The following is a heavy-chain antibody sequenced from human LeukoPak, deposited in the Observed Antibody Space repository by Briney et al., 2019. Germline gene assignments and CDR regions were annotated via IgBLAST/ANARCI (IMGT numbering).Heavy chain of an antibody. CDR3: ARRPRWSQYFQH. J-gene: IGHJ1*01. CDR2: IYSGGNT. D-gene: IGHD6-13*01. V-gene: IGHV3-53*01. Sequence: PGGSLRLSCAASGFIVSSDYMSWVRQAPGKGLEWVSVIYSGGNTYYVDSVKGRFTISRDNSKNTLFLQMNSLRAEDTAVYYCARRPRWSQYFQHWGQGTLVAVSS. CDR1: GFIVSSDY.